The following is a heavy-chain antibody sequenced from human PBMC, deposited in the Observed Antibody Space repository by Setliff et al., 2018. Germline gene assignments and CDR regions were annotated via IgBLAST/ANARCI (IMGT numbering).Heavy chain of an antibody. CDR3: ARVTIAVAGYFDF. V-gene: IGHV1-18*01. D-gene: IGHD6-19*01. J-gene: IGHJ4*02. Sequence: ASVKVSCKASGYTFTNYGVTWVRQAPGQGLEWMGWIGAYNGNTYNAHKFQGRVTMTSDTSTSTAYLELRSLRSDDTAVYYCARVTIAVAGYFDFWGQGTLVTVSS. CDR1: GYTFTNYG. CDR2: IGAYNGNT.